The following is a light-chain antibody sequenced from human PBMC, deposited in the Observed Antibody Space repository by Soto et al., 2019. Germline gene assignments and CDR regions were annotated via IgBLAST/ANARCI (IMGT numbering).Light chain of an antibody. CDR2: RAS. Sequence: EIVMTQSPATLSVSPGERATLSCRASQSVSSNLAWYQQKPGQAPRLLIYRASIRATGIPARFSGSGSGTEFTLTISSLQSEDFAVYYCQQYNNWPPLFTFGPGTKVDIK. J-gene: IGKJ3*01. V-gene: IGKV3D-15*01. CDR3: QQYNNWPPLFT. CDR1: QSVSSN.